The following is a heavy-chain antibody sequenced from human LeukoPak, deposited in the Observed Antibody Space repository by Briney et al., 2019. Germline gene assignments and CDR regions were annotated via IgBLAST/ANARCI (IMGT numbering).Heavy chain of an antibody. CDR2: IYYSGST. J-gene: IGHJ4*02. CDR3: ARERNHIPDGYKD. CDR1: GGSISSGGYY. Sequence: SETLSLTCTVSGGSISSGGYYWSWIRQHPGKGLEWIGYIYYSGSTYYNPSLKSRVTISVDTSKNQFSLKLSSVTAADTAMYYCARERNHIPDGYKDWGQGTLVTVSS. V-gene: IGHV4-31*03. D-gene: IGHD5-24*01.